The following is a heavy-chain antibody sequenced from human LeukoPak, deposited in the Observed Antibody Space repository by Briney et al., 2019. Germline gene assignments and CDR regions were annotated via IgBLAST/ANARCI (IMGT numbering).Heavy chain of an antibody. CDR3: ATDSYVSGSYYRLFY. V-gene: IGHV3-30*02. CDR1: GFIFSNYG. J-gene: IGHJ4*02. D-gene: IGHD3-10*01. Sequence: GGSLRLSCAASGFIFSNYGMHWVRQAPGKGLEWVAFIQYNGTNKDYADSVKGRFTISRDNAKNTLYLQMNNLRAEDTAIYYCATDSYVSGSYYRLFYWGQGTLVTVSS. CDR2: IQYNGTNK.